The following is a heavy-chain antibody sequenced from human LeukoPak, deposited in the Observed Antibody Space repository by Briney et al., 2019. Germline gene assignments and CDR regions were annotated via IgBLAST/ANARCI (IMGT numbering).Heavy chain of an antibody. CDR1: GGSFSGYY. CDR3: ARSRPEVLPVAMDLDY. V-gene: IGHV4-34*01. J-gene: IGHJ4*02. D-gene: IGHD2-2*01. Sequence: SETLSLTCGVTGGSFSGYYWSWIREPPEKGLEWIGEINHSGSTQYNPSLKSRVTISVDTSKNQFSLKLNSVTAADTAVYYCARSRPEVLPVAMDLDYWGQGTLVTVSS. CDR2: INHSGST.